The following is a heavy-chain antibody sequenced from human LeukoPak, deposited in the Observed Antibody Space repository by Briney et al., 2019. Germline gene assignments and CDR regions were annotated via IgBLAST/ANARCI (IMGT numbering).Heavy chain of an antibody. CDR1: GGSIGGYY. CDR3: ARGPPYCSSTSCFFEY. CDR2: IFSSGST. Sequence: PSETLSLTCTVSGGSIGGYYWSWIRQRPGKGLEWIGYIFSSGSTNYNPSLKSRLTISVDTSKNQFSLKLSSVTAADTAVYYCARGPPYCSSTSCFFEYWGQGTLVTVSS. V-gene: IGHV4-59*01. J-gene: IGHJ4*02. D-gene: IGHD2-2*01.